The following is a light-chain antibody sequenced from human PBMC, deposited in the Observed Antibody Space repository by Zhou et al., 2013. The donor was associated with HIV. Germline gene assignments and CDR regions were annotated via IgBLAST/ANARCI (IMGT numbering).Light chain of an antibody. CDR2: GAS. V-gene: IGKV3-20*01. Sequence: EIVLTQSPGSLSLSPGERATLSCRASQSVSSNLAWYQQKPGQAPRLLIYGASIRATGIPDRFSGSGSGTDFTLTISRLEPEDFAVYYCQEYGSAFGPGTKVDIK. CDR3: QEYGSA. J-gene: IGKJ3*01. CDR1: QSVSSN.